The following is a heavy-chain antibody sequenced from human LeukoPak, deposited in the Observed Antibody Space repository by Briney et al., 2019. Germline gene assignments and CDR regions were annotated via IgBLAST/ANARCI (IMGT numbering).Heavy chain of an antibody. CDR2: IYSGGST. CDR1: GFTFSDYY. Sequence: GGSLRLSCAASGFTFSDYYMSWIRQAPGKGLEWVSVIYSGGSTYYADSVKGRFTISRDNSKNTLCLQMNSLRAEDTAVYYCATLAVAGTENAFDIWGQGTLVTVSS. J-gene: IGHJ3*02. D-gene: IGHD6-19*01. CDR3: ATLAVAGTENAFDI. V-gene: IGHV3-66*01.